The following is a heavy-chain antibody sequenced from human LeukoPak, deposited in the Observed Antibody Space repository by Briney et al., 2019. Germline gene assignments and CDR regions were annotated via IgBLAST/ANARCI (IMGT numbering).Heavy chain of an antibody. Sequence: VGALRLSFAGSGFTFSSYVMSWVRQAPGKGLEGVSAISGRGGSKYFADSVKGRFTISRDNSKNTLYLQMNNLRAEDTAGYYCAKDRAGGAVAVRGSDWFDPWGQGTLVTVSS. D-gene: IGHD6-19*01. V-gene: IGHV3-23*01. CDR3: AKDRAGGAVAVRGSDWFDP. J-gene: IGHJ5*02. CDR2: ISGRGGSK. CDR1: GFTFSSYV.